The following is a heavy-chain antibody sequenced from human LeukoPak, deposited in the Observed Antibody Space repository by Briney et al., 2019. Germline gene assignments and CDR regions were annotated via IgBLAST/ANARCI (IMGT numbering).Heavy chain of an antibody. J-gene: IGHJ6*03. CDR2: INHSGST. Sequence: RTSETLSLTCAVYGGSFSGYYWSWIRQPPGKGLEWIGEINHSGSTNYNPSLKSRVTISVDTSKNQFSLKLSSVTAADTAVYYCARGDSSGCSGFHYYYMDVWGKGTTVTVSS. CDR1: GGSFSGYY. CDR3: ARGDSSGCSGFHYYYMDV. D-gene: IGHD6-19*01. V-gene: IGHV4-34*01.